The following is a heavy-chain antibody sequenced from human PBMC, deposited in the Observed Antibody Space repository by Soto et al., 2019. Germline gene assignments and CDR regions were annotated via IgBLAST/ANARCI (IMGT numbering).Heavy chain of an antibody. CDR1: GFSLSTTGVG. D-gene: IGHD2-8*02. CDR3: APIEQRYTGGYAWYFDL. J-gene: IGHJ2*01. CDR2: IYWTDDK. V-gene: IGHV2-5*01. Sequence: QITLKESGPTLVKPTQTLTLTCTFSGFSLSTTGVGVGWIRQPPGKALEWLALIYWTDDKRYSPSLKSRLTITKDTSKNQVVLTMTIMDHVDPAAYYCAPIEQRYTGGYAWYFDLWGRGALCTVSS.